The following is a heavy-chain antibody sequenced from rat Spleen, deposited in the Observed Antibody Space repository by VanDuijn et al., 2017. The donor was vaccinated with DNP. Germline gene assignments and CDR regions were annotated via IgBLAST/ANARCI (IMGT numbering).Heavy chain of an antibody. D-gene: IGHD1-12*01. CDR2: IVHDGSRT. CDR1: GFTFNDYN. V-gene: IGHV5S10*01. Sequence: EVQLVESGGSLIQPGGSLKLSCAASGFTFNDYNMAWVRQAPKKGLDWVATIVHDGSRTYYRDSVKGRFTVSRDNTRSTLYLQMDSLRSEDTATYYCTTLNFYASLSEYFNYWGQGVMVTVSS. J-gene: IGHJ2*01. CDR3: TTLNFYASLSEYFNY.